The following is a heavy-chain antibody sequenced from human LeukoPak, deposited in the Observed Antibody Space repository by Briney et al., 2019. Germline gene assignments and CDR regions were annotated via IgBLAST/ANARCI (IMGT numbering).Heavy chain of an antibody. V-gene: IGHV1-8*01. J-gene: IGHJ4*02. Sequence: ASVKVSCKASGYTFTSYDINWVRQATGQGPEWMGWMNPNSGNTGYAQKFQGRVTMTRNTSISTAYMELSSLRSEDTAVYYCVREMAGYCSGGSCWGQGTLVTVSS. D-gene: IGHD2-15*01. CDR2: MNPNSGNT. CDR3: VREMAGYCSGGSC. CDR1: GYTFTSYD.